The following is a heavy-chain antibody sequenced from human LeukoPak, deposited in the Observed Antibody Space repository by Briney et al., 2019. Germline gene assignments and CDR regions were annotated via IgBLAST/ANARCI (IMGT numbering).Heavy chain of an antibody. CDR2: ISYDGSNK. D-gene: IGHD1-1*01. CDR3: ARDENDLDAYYYYGMDV. CDR1: GFTFISYA. V-gene: IGHV3-30-3*01. J-gene: IGHJ6*02. Sequence: GGSLRLPCAASGFTFISYAMHWVRQAPGKGLEWVAVISYDGSNKYYADSVKGRFTISRDNSKNTLYLQMNSLRAEDTAVYYCARDENDLDAYYYYGMDVWGQGTTVTAS.